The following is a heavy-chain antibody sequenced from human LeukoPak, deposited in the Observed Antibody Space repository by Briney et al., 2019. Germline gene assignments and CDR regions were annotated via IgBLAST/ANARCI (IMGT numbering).Heavy chain of an antibody. Sequence: GGSLRLSCAASGFTFSDYYMSWIRQAPGKGLEWISYMSSSGSSIYYADSVKGRFTISRDNAKNSLYLQMNSLKTEDTAVYYCANPIYSQGYYFDYWGQGTLVTVSS. CDR3: ANPIYSQGYYFDY. D-gene: IGHD2-15*01. J-gene: IGHJ4*02. CDR1: GFTFSDYY. V-gene: IGHV3-11*04. CDR2: MSSSGSSI.